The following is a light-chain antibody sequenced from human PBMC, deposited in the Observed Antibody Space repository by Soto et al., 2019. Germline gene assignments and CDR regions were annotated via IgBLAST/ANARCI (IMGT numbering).Light chain of an antibody. CDR3: CSYAGSYTGV. CDR2: DVS. CDR1: SSDVGGYNY. Sequence: QSALTQPHSVSGSPGQSVTFSCTGTSSDVGGYNYVSWYQQHPGKTPKLMIYDVSKRPSGVPDRFSGSKSGNTASLTISGLQPEDEADYYCCSYAGSYTGVFGTGTKLTVL. V-gene: IGLV2-11*01. J-gene: IGLJ1*01.